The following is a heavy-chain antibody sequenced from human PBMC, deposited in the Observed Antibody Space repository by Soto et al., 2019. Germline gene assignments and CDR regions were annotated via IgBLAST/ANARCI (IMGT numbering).Heavy chain of an antibody. D-gene: IGHD1-26*01. CDR1: GFTFSSYG. CDR3: AKVGDKWELYPPNFDY. J-gene: IGHJ4*02. Sequence: PGGSLRLSCAASGFTFSSYGMHWVRQAPGKGLEWVAVISYDGSNKYYADSVKGRFTISRDNSKNTLYPQMNSLRAEDTAVYYCAKVGDKWELYPPNFDYWGQGTLVTVSS. V-gene: IGHV3-30*18. CDR2: ISYDGSNK.